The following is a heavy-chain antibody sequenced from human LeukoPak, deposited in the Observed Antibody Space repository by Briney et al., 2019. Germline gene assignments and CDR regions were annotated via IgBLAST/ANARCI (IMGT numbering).Heavy chain of an antibody. Sequence: PSETLSLTCTVSGGSITSGSYYWGWIRQPPGTGLKWIGSIYYSGTTYYNPSLRSRVTISVDTSKNQFSLRLSSVTAADTAVYYCARQLLESRDFDLWGRGTLVTVSS. CDR1: GGSITSGSYY. CDR2: IYYSGTT. V-gene: IGHV4-39*01. J-gene: IGHJ2*01. D-gene: IGHD2-2*01. CDR3: ARQLLESRDFDL.